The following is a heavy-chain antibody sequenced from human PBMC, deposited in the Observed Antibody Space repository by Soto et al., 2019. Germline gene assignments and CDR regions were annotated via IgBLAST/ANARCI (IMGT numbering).Heavy chain of an antibody. CDR1: GGSSSSSSYY. CDR2: IYYSGST. CDR3: ARPWLDYYGSGIGDYYYYMDV. Sequence: SETLSLTCTVSGGSSSSSSYYWGWIRQPPGKGLEWIGSIYYSGSTYYNPSLKSRVTISVDTSKNQFSLKLSSVTAADAAVYYCARPWLDYYGSGIGDYYYYMDVWGKGTTVTVSS. D-gene: IGHD3-10*01. J-gene: IGHJ6*03. V-gene: IGHV4-39*01.